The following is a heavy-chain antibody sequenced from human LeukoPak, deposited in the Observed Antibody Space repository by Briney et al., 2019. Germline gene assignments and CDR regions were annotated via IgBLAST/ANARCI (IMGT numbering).Heavy chain of an antibody. J-gene: IGHJ4*02. V-gene: IGHV4-61*08. D-gene: IGHD2-15*01. Sequence: SSETLSLTCTVSGGSISSGGYYWSWIRQPPGKGLEWIGYIYYSGSTNYNPSLKSRVTISVDTSKNQFSLKLSSVTAADTAVYYCAARYCSGGSCEAGWGQGTLVTVSS. CDR1: GGSISSGGYY. CDR3: AARYCSGGSCEAG. CDR2: IYYSGST.